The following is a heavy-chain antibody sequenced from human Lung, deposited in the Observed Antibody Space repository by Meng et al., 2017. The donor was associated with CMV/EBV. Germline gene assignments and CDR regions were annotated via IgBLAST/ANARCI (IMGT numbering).Heavy chain of an antibody. CDR1: GFTFSSYG. D-gene: IGHD3-3*01. CDR3: AKDLGRDAYYDFWSGPPPPGFDY. Sequence: GESLKISCAASGFTFSSYGMHWVRQAPGKGLEWVAFIRYDGSNKYYADSVKGRFTISRDNSKNTLYLQMNSLRAEDTAVYYCAKDLGRDAYYDFWSGPPPPGFDYLGHGTLVTVSS. V-gene: IGHV3-30*02. J-gene: IGHJ4*01. CDR2: IRYDGSNK.